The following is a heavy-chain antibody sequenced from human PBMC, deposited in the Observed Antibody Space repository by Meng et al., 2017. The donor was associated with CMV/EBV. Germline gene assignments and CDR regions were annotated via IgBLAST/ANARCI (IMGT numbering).Heavy chain of an antibody. Sequence: GESLKISCAASGFTFSSYAIHWVRQAPGKGLEWVAVISYDGSNKYYADSVKGRFTISRDNSKNTLYLQMNSLRAEDTAVYYCAREVSYDYSGYDLVEEPIAGLYYYYGMDVWGQGTTVTVSS. V-gene: IGHV3-30*04. J-gene: IGHJ6*02. CDR3: AREVSYDYSGYDLVEEPIAGLYYYYGMDV. CDR2: ISYDGSNK. CDR1: GFTFSSYA. D-gene: IGHD5-12*01.